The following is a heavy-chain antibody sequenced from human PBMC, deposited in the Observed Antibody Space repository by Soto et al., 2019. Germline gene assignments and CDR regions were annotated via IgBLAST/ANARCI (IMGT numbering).Heavy chain of an antibody. J-gene: IGHJ4*02. CDR1: GFTFISYA. V-gene: IGHV3-23*01. CDR2: ISGSGGST. CDR3: AKTDYYDSSGSPGVFDY. Sequence: RGSLRLSCAASGFTFISYAIIFFRHSPFKWLEWVSAISGSGGSTYYADSVKGRFTISRDNSKNTLYLQMNSLRAEDTAVYYCAKTDYYDSSGSPGVFDYWGQGTLVTVSS. D-gene: IGHD3-22*01.